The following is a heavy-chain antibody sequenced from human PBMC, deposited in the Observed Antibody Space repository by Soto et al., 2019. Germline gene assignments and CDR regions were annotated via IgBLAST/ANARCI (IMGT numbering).Heavy chain of an antibody. CDR3: ARTGRFLEWYFDY. Sequence: SETLSLTCAVYGGSFSGYYWSWIRQPPGKGLEWIGEINHSGSTNYNPSLKSRVTISVDTSKNQFSLKLSSVTAADTAVYYCARTGRFLEWYFDYWGQGTLVTVSS. D-gene: IGHD3-3*01. CDR2: INHSGST. V-gene: IGHV4-34*01. CDR1: GGSFSGYY. J-gene: IGHJ4*02.